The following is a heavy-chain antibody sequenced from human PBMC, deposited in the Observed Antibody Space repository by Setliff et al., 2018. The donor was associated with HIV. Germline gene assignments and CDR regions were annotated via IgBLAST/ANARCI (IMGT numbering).Heavy chain of an antibody. J-gene: IGHJ4*02. CDR2: IYSGGST. D-gene: IGHD5-18*01. CDR3: ARVADGYNSYFDY. CDR1: GFTVRTNY. Sequence: GGSLRLSCAASGFTVRTNYMSWVRQAPGKGLQWVSVIYSGGSTYYADSVKGRFTISRDNSKNTLYLQMNSLRAEDTAVYYCARVADGYNSYFDYWGQGTVVTLSS. V-gene: IGHV3-66*01.